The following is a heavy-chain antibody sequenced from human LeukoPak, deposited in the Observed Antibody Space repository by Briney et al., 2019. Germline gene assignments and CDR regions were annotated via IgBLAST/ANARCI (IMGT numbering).Heavy chain of an antibody. CDR3: ARSSGGNPKFDY. Sequence: ASVKVSCKASGYTFTSYYMHWVRQAPGQGLEWMGIINPNGGSTSYAQKFQGRVTMTRDMSTSTVYMELSSLRSEDTAVYYCARSSGGNPKFDYWGQGTLVTVSS. CDR1: GYTFTSYY. CDR2: INPNGGST. D-gene: IGHD4-23*01. V-gene: IGHV1-46*01. J-gene: IGHJ4*02.